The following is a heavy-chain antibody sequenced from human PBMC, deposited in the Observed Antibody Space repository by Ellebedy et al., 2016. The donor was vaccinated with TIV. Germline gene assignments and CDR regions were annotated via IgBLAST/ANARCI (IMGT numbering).Heavy chain of an antibody. CDR2: IHYSGST. CDR1: GGSISSYY. CDR3: ARHDFVVTAILESYWYFDL. J-gene: IGHJ2*01. V-gene: IGHV4-59*08. Sequence: MPGGSLRLSCTVSGGSISSYYWSWIRQPPGKGLEWIGYIHYSGSTNYNPSLKSRFTISVDTSKNQFSLKLSSVTAADTAVYYCARHDFVVTAILESYWYFDLWGRGTLVTVSS. D-gene: IGHD2-21*02.